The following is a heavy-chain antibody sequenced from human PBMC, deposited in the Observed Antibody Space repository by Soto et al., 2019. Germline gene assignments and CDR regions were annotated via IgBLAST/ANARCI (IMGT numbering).Heavy chain of an antibody. CDR3: ARDREGGWLVIADYVDC. D-gene: IGHD6-19*01. J-gene: IGHJ4*02. CDR2: ISYDGSNK. V-gene: IGHV3-30-3*01. CDR1: GFTVSSYA. Sequence: QVQLVESGGGVVQPGRSLRLSCAASGFTVSSYAMNWVRQAPGKGLEWVAAISYDGSNKYYADSVKGRFTISRDNSKNTLYRQMKGRRAEDTVLYYLARDREGGWLVIADYVDCWGQGTVVTVSS.